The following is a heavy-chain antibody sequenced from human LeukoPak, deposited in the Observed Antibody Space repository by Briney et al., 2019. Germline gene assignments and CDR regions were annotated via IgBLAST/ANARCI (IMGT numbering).Heavy chain of an antibody. D-gene: IGHD3-10*01. Sequence: SGTLSLTCAVYGGSFSGYYWSWIRQPPGKGLEWIGEINHSGSTNYNPSLKSRVTISVDTSKNQFSLKLSSVTAADTAVYYCARGYYGSGSLEENWDQGTLVTVSS. CDR1: GGSFSGYY. J-gene: IGHJ4*02. CDR2: INHSGST. CDR3: ARGYYGSGSLEEN. V-gene: IGHV4-34*01.